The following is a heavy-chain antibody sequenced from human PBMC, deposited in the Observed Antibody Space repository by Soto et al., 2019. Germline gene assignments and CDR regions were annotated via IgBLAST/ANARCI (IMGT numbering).Heavy chain of an antibody. V-gene: IGHV5-51*01. CDR3: ARLEPDLRFLDRPPFMIDY. J-gene: IGHJ4*02. CDR1: GYSFTSYW. Sequence: PGESLKISCKGSGYSFTSYWIGWVRQMPGKGLEWMGIIYPGDSDTRYSLSFQGQVAISADKSISTAYLQWSSLKASDAAMYYCARLEPDLRFLDRPPFMIDYWGQGTLVTVS. CDR2: IYPGDSDT. D-gene: IGHD3-3*01.